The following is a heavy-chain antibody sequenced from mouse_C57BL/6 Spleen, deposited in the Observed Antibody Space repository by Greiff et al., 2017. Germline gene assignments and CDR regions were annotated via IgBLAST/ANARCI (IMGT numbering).Heavy chain of an antibody. CDR1: GYAFSSYW. CDR2: IYPGDGDT. J-gene: IGHJ2*01. Sequence: QVQLKESGAELVKPGASVKISCKASGYAFSSYWMNWVKQRPGKGLEWIGQIYPGDGDTNYNGKFKGKATLTADKSSSTAYMQRSSLTSEDSAVYFCARYGNYEDYFDYWGQGTTLTVSS. D-gene: IGHD2-10*02. V-gene: IGHV1-80*01. CDR3: ARYGNYEDYFDY.